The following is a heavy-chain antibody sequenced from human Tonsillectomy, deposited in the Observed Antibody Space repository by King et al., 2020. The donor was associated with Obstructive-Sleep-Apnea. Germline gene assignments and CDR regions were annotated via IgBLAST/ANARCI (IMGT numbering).Heavy chain of an antibody. D-gene: IGHD1-26*01. CDR1: GFTFSSYW. V-gene: IGHV3-7*03. Sequence: VQLVESGGGLVQPGGSLRLSCAASGFTFSSYWMSRVRQAPGKGREWVANIKEDGSDEYYVDSVKGRFTVSRDNAKNSLHLQMNSLRAEDTAVYYCARVVGDTSFDNWGQGTPVTVSS. CDR2: IKEDGSDE. CDR3: ARVVGDTSFDN. J-gene: IGHJ4*02.